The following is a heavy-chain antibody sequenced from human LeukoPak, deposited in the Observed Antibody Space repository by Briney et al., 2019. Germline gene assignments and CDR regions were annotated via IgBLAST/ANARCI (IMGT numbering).Heavy chain of an antibody. Sequence: SETLSLTCAVYGGSFSGYYWSWIRQPPGKGLEWIGEINHSGSANYNPSLKSRVTISVDTSKNQFSLKLSSVTAADTAVYYCARGGVVPATRVGYWGQGTLVTVSS. CDR1: GGSFSGYY. CDR3: ARGGVVPATRVGY. V-gene: IGHV4-34*01. D-gene: IGHD2-2*01. J-gene: IGHJ4*02. CDR2: INHSGSA.